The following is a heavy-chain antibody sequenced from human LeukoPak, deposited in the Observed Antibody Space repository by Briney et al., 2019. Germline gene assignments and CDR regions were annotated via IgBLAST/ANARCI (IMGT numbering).Heavy chain of an antibody. CDR3: ARAGGYCSGGSCYALDY. J-gene: IGHJ4*02. CDR1: GGSISSGGYY. V-gene: IGHV4-31*03. Sequence: SQTLSLTCTVSGGSISSGGYYWSWSRQHPGKGLEWIGYIYYSGSTYYNPYLKSRVTISVDTSKNQFSLKLSSVTAADTAVYYCARAGGYCSGGSCYALDYWGQGTLVTVSS. CDR2: IYYSGST. D-gene: IGHD2-15*01.